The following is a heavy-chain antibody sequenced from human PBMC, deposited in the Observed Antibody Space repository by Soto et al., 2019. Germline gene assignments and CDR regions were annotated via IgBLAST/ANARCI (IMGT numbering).Heavy chain of an antibody. V-gene: IGHV3-33*01. Sequence: GGSLRLSCAASGFPFRVYGMHWVRQAPGKGLEWVAAMWNDGDKKQYADSVKGRFSISRDNSKNTLYLQMNSLRAEDTAVYYCARDLYTSSLDYWGQGTLVTVSS. CDR1: GFPFRVYG. CDR3: ARDLYTSSLDY. CDR2: MWNDGDKK. J-gene: IGHJ4*02. D-gene: IGHD2-2*02.